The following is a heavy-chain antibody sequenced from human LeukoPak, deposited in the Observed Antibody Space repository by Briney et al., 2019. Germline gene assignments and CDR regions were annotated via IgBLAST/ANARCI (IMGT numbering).Heavy chain of an antibody. V-gene: IGHV1-2*02. CDR2: INPNSGGT. CDR3: ARSFLSRYCTNGVCWFDY. J-gene: IGHJ4*02. D-gene: IGHD2-8*01. CDR1: GYTFTGYY. Sequence: ASVKVSCKASGYTFTGYYMHWVRQAPGQGLEWMGWINPNSGGTNYAQKFQGRFTMTRDTSTSTAYMELSRLRSDDTAVYYCARSFLSRYCTNGVCWFDYWGQGTLVTVSS.